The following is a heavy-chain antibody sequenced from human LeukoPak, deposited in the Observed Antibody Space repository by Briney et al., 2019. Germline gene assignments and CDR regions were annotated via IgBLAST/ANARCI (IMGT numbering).Heavy chain of an antibody. CDR1: GFTLIKYW. D-gene: IGHD6-19*01. CDR2: INTDGTVT. Sequence: GGSLRLSCAVSGFTLIKYWILCVRQAPGKGLESVSRINTDGTVTTYADSVKGRFTVSRDNADNTMFLQMNSVRDEDTAVYYCATKQWLAPPPDSWGQGTPVTVSS. V-gene: IGHV3-74*01. CDR3: ATKQWLAPPPDS. J-gene: IGHJ4*02.